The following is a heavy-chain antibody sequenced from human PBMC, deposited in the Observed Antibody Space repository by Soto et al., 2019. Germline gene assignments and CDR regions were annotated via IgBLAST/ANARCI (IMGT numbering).Heavy chain of an antibody. Sequence: GGSLRLSCAASGFTFSSYAMSWVRQAPGKGLEWVSAISGSGGSTYYADSVKGRFTISRDTSKNTLYLQMNSLRAADTAVYYWASCYVFRLFAIWGQGTMVTVSS. CDR1: GFTFSSYA. V-gene: IGHV3-23*01. CDR3: ASCYVFRLFAI. J-gene: IGHJ3*02. CDR2: ISGSGGST. D-gene: IGHD2-2*01.